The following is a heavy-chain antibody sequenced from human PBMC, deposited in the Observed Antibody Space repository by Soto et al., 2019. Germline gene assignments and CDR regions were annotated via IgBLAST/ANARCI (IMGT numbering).Heavy chain of an antibody. J-gene: IGHJ4*02. Sequence: ASVKVSCKGFGDSFMKYGINWVRQAPGQGLEWMGWISAYNGNTNYAQKLQGRVTMTTDTSTSTAYMELRSLRSDDTAVCYCARVLLWFGAFDYLGQGTLVTAPQ. CDR3: ARVLLWFGAFDY. D-gene: IGHD3-10*01. CDR1: GDSFMKYG. V-gene: IGHV1-18*01. CDR2: ISAYNGNT.